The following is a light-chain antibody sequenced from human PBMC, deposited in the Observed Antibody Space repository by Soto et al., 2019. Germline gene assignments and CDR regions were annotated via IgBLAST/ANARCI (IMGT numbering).Light chain of an antibody. V-gene: IGKV1-39*01. CDR3: QQSYSTPLT. J-gene: IGKJ3*01. CDR1: QSISNF. Sequence: DIQMTQSPSSLSASVRDRVTITCRASQSISNFLNWYQEKPGKAPKLLIYAATSFESGVPSRFSGSGSGTDFTLTISSLQPEDFATYYCQQSYSTPLTFGPGTKVDIK. CDR2: AAT.